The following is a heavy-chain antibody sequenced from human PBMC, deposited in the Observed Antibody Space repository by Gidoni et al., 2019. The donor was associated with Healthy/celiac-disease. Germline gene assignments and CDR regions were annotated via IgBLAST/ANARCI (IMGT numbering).Heavy chain of an antibody. Sequence: EVQLLESGGGLVQPGGSLRLSCAASGVTFSSYAMSWVRQAPGKGLEWVSAMSGSGGSTYYAESVKGRFTSSRDNSKNTLYLQMNSLRAEDTAVYYCAKDPYYDFWSVHDYWGQGTLVTVSS. CDR2: MSGSGGST. CDR3: AKDPYYDFWSVHDY. D-gene: IGHD3-3*01. CDR1: GVTFSSYA. V-gene: IGHV3-23*01. J-gene: IGHJ4*02.